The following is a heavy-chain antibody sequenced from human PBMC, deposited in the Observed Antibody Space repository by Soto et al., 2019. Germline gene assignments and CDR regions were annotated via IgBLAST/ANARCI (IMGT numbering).Heavy chain of an antibody. CDR1: GGSINTDSW. D-gene: IGHD6-6*01. CDR3: ASREEARPF. CDR2: IHRSRGT. J-gene: IGHJ4*02. V-gene: IGHV4-4*02. Sequence: QVQLQESGPGLVSPLGTLSLTCAVSGGSINTDSWWTWVRQPPGKGLEWIGEIHRSRGTNYNSSLKSRVTISIHRSTNHFSLRLYSVTAADTAVYYCASREEARPFWGQGTLVTVSS.